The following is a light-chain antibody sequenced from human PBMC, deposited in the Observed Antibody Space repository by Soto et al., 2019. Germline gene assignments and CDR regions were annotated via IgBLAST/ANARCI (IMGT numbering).Light chain of an antibody. Sequence: QAVVTQPPSASGTPGQRVTISCSGSSSNVGSNSVNWYQQLPGTAPKLLIYNNYQRPSGVPDRFSGSKSGTSASLAISGLQSKDEADYYCAAWDDSLNGPVFGTGTKVTVL. CDR1: SSNVGSNS. V-gene: IGLV1-44*01. CDR2: NNY. J-gene: IGLJ1*01. CDR3: AAWDDSLNGPV.